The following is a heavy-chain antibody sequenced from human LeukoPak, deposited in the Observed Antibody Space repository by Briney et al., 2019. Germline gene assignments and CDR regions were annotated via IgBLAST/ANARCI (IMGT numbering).Heavy chain of an antibody. CDR3: ARSSPRDFWSGYSVPYYYYYGMDV. CDR1: GFTFSSYE. J-gene: IGHJ6*02. D-gene: IGHD3-3*01. CDR2: IYYSGST. Sequence: PGGSLRLSCAASGFTFSSYEMSWIRQPPGKGLEWIGYIYYSGSTNYNPSLKSRVTISVDTSKNQFSLKLSSVTAADTAVYYCARSSPRDFWSGYSVPYYYYYGMDVWGQGTTVTVSS. V-gene: IGHV4-59*01.